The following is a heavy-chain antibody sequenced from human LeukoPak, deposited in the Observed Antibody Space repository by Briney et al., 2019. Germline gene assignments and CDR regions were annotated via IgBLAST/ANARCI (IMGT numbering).Heavy chain of an antibody. V-gene: IGHV1-69*04. CDR3: ARGSGYYYFPYYFDY. D-gene: IGHD3-22*01. Sequence: GASVKVSCKASGGTFSSYAISWVRQAPGQGLEWMGRIIPILGIANYAQKFQGRVTITADKSTSTAYMELSSLRSEDTAVYYCARGSGYYYFPYYFDYWGQGTLVTVSS. J-gene: IGHJ4*02. CDR2: IIPILGIA. CDR1: GGTFSSYA.